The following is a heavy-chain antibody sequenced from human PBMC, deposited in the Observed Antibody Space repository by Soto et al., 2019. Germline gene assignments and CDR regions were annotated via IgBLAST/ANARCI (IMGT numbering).Heavy chain of an antibody. CDR3: ASVTRTCISTSCYRYYYGMDV. CDR2: IYYSGST. D-gene: IGHD2-2*02. Sequence: SETLSLTCTVSGGSISSYYWSWIRQPPGKGLEWIGSIYYSGSTYYNPSLKSRVTISVDTSKNQFSLKLSSVTAADTAVYYCASVTRTCISTSCYRYYYGMDVWGQRTTVTVSS. CDR1: GGSISSYY. J-gene: IGHJ6*02. V-gene: IGHV4-59*01.